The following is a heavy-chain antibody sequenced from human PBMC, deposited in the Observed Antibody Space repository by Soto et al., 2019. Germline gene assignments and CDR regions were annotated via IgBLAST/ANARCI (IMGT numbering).Heavy chain of an antibody. J-gene: IGHJ5*02. D-gene: IGHD3-3*01. Sequence: HPGGSLRLSCAASGFTVSSNYMSWVRQAPGKGLEWVSVIYSGGSTYYADSVKGRFTISRHNSKNTLYLQMNSLRAEDTAVYYCARHGTNDFWSANNWFDPWGQGTLVTVS. CDR3: ARHGTNDFWSANNWFDP. V-gene: IGHV3-53*04. CDR2: IYSGGST. CDR1: GFTVSSNY.